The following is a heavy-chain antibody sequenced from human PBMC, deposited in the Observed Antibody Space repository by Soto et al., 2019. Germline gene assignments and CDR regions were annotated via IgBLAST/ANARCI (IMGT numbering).Heavy chain of an antibody. CDR1: RSPLTELS. Sequence: ASLGVSGKVSRSPLTELSVHFVRQAPGKGLELMGGFDPEDGETIYAPTSQGRVTMTEDRSTHTAYMELRSLRSEDTAVYYCATGRYFDWTLWGDAFDIWRQGTMVIVSS. CDR2: FDPEDGET. V-gene: IGHV1-24*01. CDR3: ATGRYFDWTLWGDAFDI. J-gene: IGHJ3*02. D-gene: IGHD3-9*01.